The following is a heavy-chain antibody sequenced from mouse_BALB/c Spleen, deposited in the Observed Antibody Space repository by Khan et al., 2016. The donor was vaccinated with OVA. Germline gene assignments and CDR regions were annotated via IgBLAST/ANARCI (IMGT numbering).Heavy chain of an antibody. V-gene: IGHV1-69*02. Sequence: QVQLQQPGTELVRPGASMKLSCKASGYTFTNYWINWVKQRPGQGLEWIGNIYPSDSYTNYNPKFKDKATLTVDESSSTAYMQLSSPTSEDSAVYYCSREVRLHYYAMDYWGQGTSVTVSS. CDR2: IYPSDSYT. CDR3: SREVRLHYYAMDY. CDR1: GYTFTNYW. J-gene: IGHJ4*01. D-gene: IGHD2-14*01.